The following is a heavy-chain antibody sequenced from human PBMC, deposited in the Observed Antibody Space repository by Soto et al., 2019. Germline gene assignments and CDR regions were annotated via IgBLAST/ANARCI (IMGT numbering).Heavy chain of an antibody. CDR2: IYSGGST. V-gene: IGHV3-53*01. Sequence: GGSLRLSCAASGFTVSSNYMSWVRQAPGKGLEWVSVIYSGGSTYSADSVKGRFTISRDNSKNTLYLQMNSLRAEDTAVYYCARSTVTSPDYYYYYYLDVWGKGTTVTVSS. D-gene: IGHD4-4*01. CDR1: GFTVSSNY. J-gene: IGHJ6*03. CDR3: ARSTVTSPDYYYYYYLDV.